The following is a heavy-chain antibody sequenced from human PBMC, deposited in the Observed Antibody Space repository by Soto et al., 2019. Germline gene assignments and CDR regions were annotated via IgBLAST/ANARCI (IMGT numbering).Heavy chain of an antibody. V-gene: IGHV4-59*01. J-gene: IGHJ5*02. CDR3: SIRVPRSQRLDP. Sequence: SESLSLTGVLYGGSNSRCYSSWVRHPTGKGLEWIGYIYYTGNTISNPSLNSRVTMSVDTSKNQLSLHLNYVTAADTSVSYCSIRVPRSQRLDPWAHGTLVTVFS. CDR2: IYYTGNT. CDR1: GGSNSRCY.